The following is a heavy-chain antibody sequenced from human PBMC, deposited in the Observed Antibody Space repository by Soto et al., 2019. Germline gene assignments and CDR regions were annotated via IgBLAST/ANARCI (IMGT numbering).Heavy chain of an antibody. J-gene: IGHJ6*03. Sequence: PGGSLRLSCAASGFTFSSYGMHWVRQAPGKGLEWVAVIWYDGSNKYYADSVKGRFTISRHNSKNTLYLQMNSLRAEDTAVYYCARDMEGYDFAGYYYYYMDVWGKGTTVTVS. V-gene: IGHV3-33*01. D-gene: IGHD5-12*01. CDR3: ARDMEGYDFAGYYYYYMDV. CDR1: GFTFSSYG. CDR2: IWYDGSNK.